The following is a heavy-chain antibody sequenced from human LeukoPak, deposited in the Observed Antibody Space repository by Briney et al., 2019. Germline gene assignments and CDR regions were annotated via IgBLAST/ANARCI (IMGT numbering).Heavy chain of an antibody. J-gene: IGHJ4*02. CDR1: GFTVSSNY. D-gene: IGHD4-17*01. V-gene: IGHV3-53*01. Sequence: GGSLRLSCAASGFTVSSNYMSWVRQAPGKGLEWVSVIYSGGSTHYADSVKGRFTISRDNSKNTLYPQMNSLRAEDTAVYYCARDSFYGDYGGDYFDYWGQGTLVTVSS. CDR2: IYSGGST. CDR3: ARDSFYGDYGGDYFDY.